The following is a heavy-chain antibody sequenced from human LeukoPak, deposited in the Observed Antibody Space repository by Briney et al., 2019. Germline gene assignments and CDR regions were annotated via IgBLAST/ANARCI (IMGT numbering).Heavy chain of an antibody. CDR1: GLTFSSYA. D-gene: IGHD3-3*01. J-gene: IGHJ4*02. Sequence: GGSLRLSCAASGLTFSSYAMSWVRQARGKGLEWVSAISGSSGHTYYADSVKGRFTISRDNSKNTLYLQMNSLRAEDTAVYYCAKVGFSEMEWLLYSDHWGQGTLVTVSS. CDR2: ISGSSGHT. CDR3: AKVGFSEMEWLLYSDH. V-gene: IGHV3-23*01.